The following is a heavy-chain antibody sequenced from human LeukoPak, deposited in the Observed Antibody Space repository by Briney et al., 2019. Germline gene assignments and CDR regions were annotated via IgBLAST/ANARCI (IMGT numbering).Heavy chain of an antibody. D-gene: IGHD6-13*01. Sequence: ASVKVSCKASGYTFTSYAMHWVRLAPGKRLECMGWINAGNGNTKYSQKFQGRVTITRDTSASTAYMELSSLRSEDTAVYYCARRGERQQLVMRYWGQGTLVTVSS. CDR1: GYTFTSYA. V-gene: IGHV1-3*01. CDR3: ARRGERQQLVMRY. CDR2: INAGNGNT. J-gene: IGHJ4*02.